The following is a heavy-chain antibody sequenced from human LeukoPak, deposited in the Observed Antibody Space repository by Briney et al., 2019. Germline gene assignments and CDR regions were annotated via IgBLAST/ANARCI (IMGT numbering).Heavy chain of an antibody. V-gene: IGHV5-51*01. J-gene: IGHJ4*02. CDR2: IYPGDSDT. CDR3: ARQGPRAVSDY. D-gene: IGHD4-11*01. Sequence: GVSLKISCKGSGYRFTSYWIGWVRRMPGKGQEWMGIIYPGDSDTRYSPSFQGPVTISADKSISTAYLQWSSLKASDTAMYYCARQGPRAVSDYWGQGTLVTVSS. CDR1: GYRFTSYW.